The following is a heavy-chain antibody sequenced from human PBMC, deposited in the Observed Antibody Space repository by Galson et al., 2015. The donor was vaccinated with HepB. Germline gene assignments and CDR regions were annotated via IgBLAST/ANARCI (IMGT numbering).Heavy chain of an antibody. CDR2: ISAYNGNT. J-gene: IGHJ5*02. CDR3: ARDPGGGAAAGTCWFDP. V-gene: IGHV1-18*01. CDR1: GYTFTSYG. Sequence: SVKVSCKASGYTFTSYGISWVRQAPGQGLEWMGWISAYNGNTNYAQKLQGRVTMTTDTSTSTAYMELRSLRSDDTAVYYCARDPGGGAAAGTCWFDPWGQGTLVTVSS. D-gene: IGHD6-13*01.